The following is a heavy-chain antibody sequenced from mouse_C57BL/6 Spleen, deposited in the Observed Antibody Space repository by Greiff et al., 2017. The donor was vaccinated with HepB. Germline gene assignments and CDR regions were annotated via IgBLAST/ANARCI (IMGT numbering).Heavy chain of an antibody. CDR3: ARGHSSYGYFDV. V-gene: IGHV5-16*01. J-gene: IGHJ1*03. CDR1: GFTFSDYY. D-gene: IGHD1-1*01. CDR2: INYDGSST. Sequence: EVKLMESEGGLVQPGSSMKLSCTASGFTFSDYYMAWVRQVPEKGLEWVANINYDGSSTYYLDSLKSRFIISRDNAKNILYLQMSSLKSEDTATYYCARGHSSYGYFDVWGTGTTVTVSS.